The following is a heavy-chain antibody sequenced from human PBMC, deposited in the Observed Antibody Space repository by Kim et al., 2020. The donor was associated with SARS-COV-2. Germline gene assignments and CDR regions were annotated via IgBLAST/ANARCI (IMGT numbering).Heavy chain of an antibody. CDR2: IVVGSGNT. CDR3: VWFGELLPLSYYYGMDV. Sequence: SVKVSCKASGFTFTSSAVQWVRQARGQRLEWIGWIVVGSGNTNYAQKFQERVTITRDMSTSTAYMELSSLRSEDTAVYYCVWFGELLPLSYYYGMDVWGQGTTVTVSS. CDR1: GFTFTSSA. D-gene: IGHD3-10*01. V-gene: IGHV1-58*01. J-gene: IGHJ6*02.